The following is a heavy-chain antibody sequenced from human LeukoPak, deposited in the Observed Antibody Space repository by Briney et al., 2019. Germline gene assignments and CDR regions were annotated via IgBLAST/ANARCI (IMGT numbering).Heavy chain of an antibody. V-gene: IGHV1-2*02. CDR2: INPNSGGT. Sequence: ALVKVSCKASGYTFTGYYMCWVRQAPGQGLEWMGWINPNSGGTNYAQKFQGRVTMTRDTSISTAYMELSRLRSDDTAVYYCARTGYSSTYRFIGDYWGQGTLVTVSS. D-gene: IGHD6-13*01. CDR3: ARTGYSSTYRFIGDY. CDR1: GYTFTGYY. J-gene: IGHJ4*02.